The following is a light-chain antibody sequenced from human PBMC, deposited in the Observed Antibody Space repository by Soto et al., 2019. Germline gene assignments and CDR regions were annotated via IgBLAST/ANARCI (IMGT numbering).Light chain of an antibody. CDR2: RAS. CDR1: QSINSN. V-gene: IGKV3-15*01. Sequence: IVMTQSPATLSVSPGERATLSCRASQSINSNLAWYQQKPGQAPRLLMFRASTRAAGIPARFIGSGSGTEFTLTISSLQSEDFAVYYCQQYNNWPPWTFGQGTKVEIK. CDR3: QQYNNWPPWT. J-gene: IGKJ1*01.